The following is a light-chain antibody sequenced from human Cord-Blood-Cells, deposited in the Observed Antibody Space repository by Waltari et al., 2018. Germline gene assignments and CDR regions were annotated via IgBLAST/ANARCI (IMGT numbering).Light chain of an antibody. Sequence: QSALTQPASVSGSPGQSITISCPGTSSDVGGYNYVSWYQQHPGKAPKLMIYDVSNRPSGVSNRFSGSKSGNTASLTISGLQAEDEADYYCSSYTSSSTYVFGTGTKGTVL. V-gene: IGLV2-14*01. CDR2: DVS. CDR1: SSDVGGYNY. J-gene: IGLJ1*01. CDR3: SSYTSSSTYV.